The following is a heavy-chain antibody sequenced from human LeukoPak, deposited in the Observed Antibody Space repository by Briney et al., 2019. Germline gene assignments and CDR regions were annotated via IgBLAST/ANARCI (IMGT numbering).Heavy chain of an antibody. D-gene: IGHD2-2*01. CDR1: GFIVSSDY. CDR2: IYSGGAT. Sequence: GGSLRLSCAASGFIVSSDYMSWVRQAPGKGLEWVSVIYSGGATYYSDSVKGRFTVSRDNSKNTVFLQMNSLRAEDTAVYYCARSVVPAAPLDYWGQGTLVTVSS. V-gene: IGHV3-66*01. J-gene: IGHJ4*02. CDR3: ARSVVPAAPLDY.